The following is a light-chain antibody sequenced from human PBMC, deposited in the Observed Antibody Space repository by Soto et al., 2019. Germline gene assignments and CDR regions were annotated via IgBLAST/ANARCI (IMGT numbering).Light chain of an antibody. CDR3: QQYNSYPLT. CDR2: AAY. CDR1: QDFRSY. J-gene: IGKJ4*01. Sequence: AIGIPQNRSSCAALTGGRVTVTFTLSQDFRSYLVWYQQTTEKAPKLLIYAAYTLQSGVPSLFSGSGSGTDFTITISCLECEDVAIYHWQQYNSYPLTVRGGTQV. V-gene: IGKV1-8*01.